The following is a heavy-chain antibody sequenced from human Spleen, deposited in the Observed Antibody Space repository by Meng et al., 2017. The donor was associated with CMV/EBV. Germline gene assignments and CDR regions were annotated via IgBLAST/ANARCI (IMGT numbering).Heavy chain of an antibody. Sequence: GESLKISCAASGFTFSSYSMNWVRQAPGRGLEWVSSISSSSSYIYYADSVKGRFTISRDNAKNSLYLQMNSLRAEDTAVYYCARVQLCGGDCVTYYYYGMDVWGQGTTVTVSS. J-gene: IGHJ6*02. V-gene: IGHV3-21*01. CDR3: ARVQLCGGDCVTYYYYGMDV. D-gene: IGHD2-21*01. CDR2: ISSSSSYI. CDR1: GFTFSSYS.